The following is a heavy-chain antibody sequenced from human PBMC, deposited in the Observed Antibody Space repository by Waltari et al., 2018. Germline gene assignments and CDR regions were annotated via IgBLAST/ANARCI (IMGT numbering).Heavy chain of an antibody. CDR2: IYHSGST. J-gene: IGHJ4*02. Sequence: QLQLQESGSGLVKPSQTLSLTCAVSGGSISSGCYSWSWIRQPPGKGLEWIGYIYHSGSTYYNPSLKSRVTISVDRSKNQFSLKLSSVTAADTAVYYCARNYYGSGSYPDYWGQGTLVTVSS. D-gene: IGHD3-10*01. CDR1: GGSISSGCYS. CDR3: ARNYYGSGSYPDY. V-gene: IGHV4-30-2*01.